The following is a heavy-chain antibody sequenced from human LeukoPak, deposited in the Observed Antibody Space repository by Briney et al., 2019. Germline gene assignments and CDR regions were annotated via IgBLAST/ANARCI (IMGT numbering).Heavy chain of an antibody. Sequence: GSLRLSCAASGFTFTNDFMSWVRQVPGKGLEWIGEINHSGSTNYNPSLKSRVTISVDTSKNQFSLKLSSVTAADTAVHYCARLVGHYYDSSGLRRSDWFDPWGQGTLVTVSS. D-gene: IGHD3-22*01. CDR3: ARLVGHYYDSSGLRRSDWFDP. J-gene: IGHJ5*02. CDR2: INHSGST. CDR1: GFTFTNDF. V-gene: IGHV4-34*01.